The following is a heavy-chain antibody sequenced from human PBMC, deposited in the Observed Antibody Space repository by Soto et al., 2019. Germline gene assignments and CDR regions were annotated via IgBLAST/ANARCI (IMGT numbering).Heavy chain of an antibody. V-gene: IGHV1-58*01. J-gene: IGHJ4*02. CDR2: IDVGSANA. Sequence: QMQLVQSGHEVRKPGTSVKVSCKTSGFTFSSSAVHWVRQARGHRLKWIGGIDVGSANANYAHMLKDRVNISKDMSTSTAYIELSSLRPEDRAVYYGATDVGGYSYCLARHWGPGTLVTVSS. CDR1: GFTFSSSA. D-gene: IGHD5-18*01. CDR3: ATDVGGYSYCLARH.